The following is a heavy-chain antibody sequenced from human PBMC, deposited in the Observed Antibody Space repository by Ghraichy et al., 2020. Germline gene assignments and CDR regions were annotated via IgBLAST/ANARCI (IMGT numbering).Heavy chain of an antibody. J-gene: IGHJ5*02. CDR3: AKDQRAYSGGWYQGS. CDR1: GFTVSSSA. Sequence: GGALRLSCAASGFTVSSSAMSWVRQAPGKGLEWVSAVSFGGGSTYYADSVKGRFTISRDTSKNTLYLQMNSLRAEDTALYYCAKDQRAYSGGWYQGSWGQGTLVTVSA. CDR2: VSFGGGST. V-gene: IGHV3-23*01. D-gene: IGHD6-19*01.